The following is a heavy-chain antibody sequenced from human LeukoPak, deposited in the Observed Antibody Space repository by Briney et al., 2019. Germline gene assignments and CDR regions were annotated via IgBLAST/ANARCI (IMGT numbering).Heavy chain of an antibody. D-gene: IGHD3-3*01. CDR3: ARDQRITIFGVVIIGMDV. V-gene: IGHV4-4*07. J-gene: IGHJ6*02. CDR1: GGSMSTYY. Sequence: SETLSLTCTVSGGSMSTYYWSWIRQPAGKGLEWIGRIYTSGSTNYNPSLKSRVTMSVDTSKNQFSLKLSSVTAADTAVYYCARDQRITIFGVVIIGMDVWGQGTTVTVSS. CDR2: IYTSGST.